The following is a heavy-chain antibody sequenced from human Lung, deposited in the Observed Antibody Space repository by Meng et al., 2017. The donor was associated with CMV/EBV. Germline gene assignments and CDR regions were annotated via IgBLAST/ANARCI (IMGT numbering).Heavy chain of an antibody. CDR3: ARSTAVAGPRGFFDY. Sequence: SGYTFTTYWIGWGRQMPGKGLEWMGIIYPGDSDTRYSPSFQGQVTISADKSISTAYLQWSSLKASDTAMYYCARSTAVAGPRGFFDYWGQGTLVTVSS. D-gene: IGHD6-19*01. CDR2: IYPGDSDT. J-gene: IGHJ4*02. CDR1: GYTFTTYW. V-gene: IGHV5-51*01.